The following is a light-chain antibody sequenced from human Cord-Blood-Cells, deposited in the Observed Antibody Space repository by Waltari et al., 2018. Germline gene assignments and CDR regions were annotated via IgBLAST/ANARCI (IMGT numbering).Light chain of an antibody. CDR3: QQRSNWPPT. Sequence: IVWTQPPAPVSYSQGHMVTLSCRASQSVSSYLAWYQQKPGQAPRLLIYDASNRATGIPARFSGSGSGTDFTLTISSLEPEDFAVYYCQQRSNWPPTFGQGTKVEIK. J-gene: IGKJ1*01. CDR1: QSVSSY. CDR2: DAS. V-gene: IGKV3-11*01.